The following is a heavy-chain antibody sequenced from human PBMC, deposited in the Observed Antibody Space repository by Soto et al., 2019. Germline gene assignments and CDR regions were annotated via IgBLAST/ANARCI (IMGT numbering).Heavy chain of an antibody. CDR3: ARVRITMVRGVIINYYGMDV. J-gene: IGHJ6*02. CDR2: IYYSGST. Sequence: TLSLTCTVSGGSISSGGYYWSWIRQHPGKGLEWIGYIYYSGSTYYNPSLKSRVTISVDTSKNQFSLKLSSVTAADTAVYCCARVRITMVRGVIINYYGMDVWGQGTTVTVSS. V-gene: IGHV4-31*03. D-gene: IGHD3-10*01. CDR1: GGSISSGGYY.